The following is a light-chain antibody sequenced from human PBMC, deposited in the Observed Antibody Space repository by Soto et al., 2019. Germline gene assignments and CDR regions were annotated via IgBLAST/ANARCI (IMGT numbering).Light chain of an antibody. CDR3: CSSAGSYTYV. J-gene: IGLJ1*01. CDR1: SSDVGGYNY. Sequence: SGLTQPRSVSGSPGQAVTISCTGTSSDVGGYNYVSWYQQHPGKPPKLMIYDVSKRPSGVPDRFSGSKSGNTASLTISGLQAEDEADNYCCSSAGSYTYVFGTGTKLNVL. CDR2: DVS. V-gene: IGLV2-11*01.